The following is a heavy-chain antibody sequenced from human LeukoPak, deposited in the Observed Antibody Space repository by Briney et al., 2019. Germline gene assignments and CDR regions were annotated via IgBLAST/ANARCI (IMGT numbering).Heavy chain of an antibody. CDR2: IDPGDSDT. V-gene: IGHV5-51*01. Sequence: GESLKISCKGSGYSFTSYWIGWVRQMPGKGLEWMGVIDPGDSDTRYSPSFQGQVTISADKSISTAYLQWSSLKASDTAMYYCARERYSSSWSDSLDYWGQGTLVTVSS. CDR3: ARERYSSSWSDSLDY. J-gene: IGHJ4*02. D-gene: IGHD6-13*01. CDR1: GYSFTSYW.